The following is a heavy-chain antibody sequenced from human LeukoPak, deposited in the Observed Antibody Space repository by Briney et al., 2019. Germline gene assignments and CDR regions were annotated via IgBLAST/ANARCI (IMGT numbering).Heavy chain of an antibody. D-gene: IGHD2-2*01. V-gene: IGHV3-9*03. CDR2: ISWNSGSI. CDR3: AKGVGVVVSDAFDI. J-gene: IGHJ3*02. CDR1: GFTFDDYA. Sequence: GRSLRLSCAASGFTFDDYAMHWVRQAPGKGLEWVSGISWNSGSIGYADSVKGRFTISGDNAKNSLYLQMNSLRAEDMALYYCAKGVGVVVSDAFDIWGQGTMVTVSS.